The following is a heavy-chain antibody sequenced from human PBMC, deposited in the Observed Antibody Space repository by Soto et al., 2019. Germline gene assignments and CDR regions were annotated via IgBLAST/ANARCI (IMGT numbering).Heavy chain of an antibody. V-gene: IGHV3-7*01. CDR2: IKQDGSEK. CDR1: GFTFSSYW. CDR3: ARVTFGYYGDY. J-gene: IGHJ4*02. D-gene: IGHD4-17*01. Sequence: EVQLVESGGGLVQPGGSLRLSCAASGFTFSSYWMSWVRQAPGKGLEGVANIKQDGSEKYYVDSVKGRFTISRDNAKNSLYLQMNRLRAEDTALYYGARVTFGYYGDYWGQGTLVTVSS.